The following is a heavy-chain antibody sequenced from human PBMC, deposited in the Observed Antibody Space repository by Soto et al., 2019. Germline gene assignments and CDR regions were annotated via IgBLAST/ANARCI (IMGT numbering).Heavy chain of an antibody. Sequence: LRLSCAASGFTFSSYSMNWVRQAPGKGLEWVSSISSSSSYIYYADSVKGRFTISRDNAKNSLYLQMNSLRAEDTAVYYCARPAKKRDLWWFDPWGQGTLVTVSS. CDR2: ISSSSSYI. CDR3: ARPAKKRDLWWFDP. D-gene: IGHD3-10*01. V-gene: IGHV3-21*01. J-gene: IGHJ5*02. CDR1: GFTFSSYS.